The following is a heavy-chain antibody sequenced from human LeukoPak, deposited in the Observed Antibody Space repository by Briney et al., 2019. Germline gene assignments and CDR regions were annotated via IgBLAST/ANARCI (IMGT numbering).Heavy chain of an antibody. V-gene: IGHV5-51*01. Sequence: GESLKISCEGSGYSFTHYWIVWVRQMPGKGLEWMGIIFPGDSDIRYSPSFQGQVTISAAKSISTAYLQWYSLKASDSAIYYCARLLSGDYVGPDFWGQGTLVTVSS. CDR3: ARLLSGDYVGPDF. D-gene: IGHD4-23*01. CDR1: GYSFTHYW. J-gene: IGHJ4*02. CDR2: IFPGDSDI.